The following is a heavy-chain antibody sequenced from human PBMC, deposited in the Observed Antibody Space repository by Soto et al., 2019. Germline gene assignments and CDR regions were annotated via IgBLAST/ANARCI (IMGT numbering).Heavy chain of an antibody. D-gene: IGHD3-22*01. CDR1: GDSISSSNYY. CDR3: ARSHSGYYKWFDP. J-gene: IGHJ5*02. Sequence: HLQLQESGPGLVKPSETLSLTCNVSGDSISSSNYYWGWIRQPPGKGLEWIANIYYSGTTYCNPSLKGRVAISVDTSKNHFSLKLSSVTAADTAIYYCARSHSGYYKWFDPWGQGTLVTVSS. CDR2: IYYSGTT. V-gene: IGHV4-39*02.